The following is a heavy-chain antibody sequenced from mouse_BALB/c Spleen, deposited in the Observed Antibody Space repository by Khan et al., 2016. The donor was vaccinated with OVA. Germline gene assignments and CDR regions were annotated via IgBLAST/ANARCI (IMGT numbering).Heavy chain of an antibody. J-gene: IGHJ3*01. CDR2: IFPNNGGT. Sequence: EVQLQESGPELVKPGASVRISCKTSGYTFTDFNLDWVKQSHGKSLEWIGYIFPNNGGTGYNQKFKTTATLTVDSSSSTAYMELRSLTSEDSAVYYCARSGYGSFAYVGQGTLVTVAA. V-gene: IGHV1S29*02. CDR1: GYTFTDFN. CDR3: ARSGYGSFAY. D-gene: IGHD1-2*01.